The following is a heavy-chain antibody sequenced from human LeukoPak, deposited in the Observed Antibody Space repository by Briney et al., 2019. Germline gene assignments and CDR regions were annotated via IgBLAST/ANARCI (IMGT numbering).Heavy chain of an antibody. CDR1: GYTFTSYD. D-gene: IGHD3-3*01. V-gene: IGHV1-8*01. CDR3: ARVFPKPEWLSTYGMDV. J-gene: IGHJ6*02. CDR2: MNPNSGST. Sequence: ASVKVSCKASGYTFTSYDTNWVRQATGQGLEWMGWMNPNSGSTGYAQKFQGRVTMTRNTSISTAYMELSSLRSEDTAVYYCARVFPKPEWLSTYGMDVWGQGTTVTVSS.